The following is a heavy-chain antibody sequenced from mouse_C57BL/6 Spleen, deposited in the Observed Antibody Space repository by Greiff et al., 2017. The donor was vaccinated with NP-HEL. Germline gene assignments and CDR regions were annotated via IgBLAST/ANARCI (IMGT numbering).Heavy chain of an antibody. CDR3: ARHGYGSSYVHFDV. J-gene: IGHJ1*03. CDR2: ISGGGGNT. CDR1: GFTFSSYT. V-gene: IGHV5-9*01. D-gene: IGHD1-1*01. Sequence: DVQLVESGGGLVKPGGSLKLSCAASGFTFSSYTMSWVRQTPEKRLEWVATISGGGGNTYYPDSVKGRFTISRDNAKNTLYLQMSSLRSEDTALYYCARHGYGSSYVHFDVWGTGTTVTVSS.